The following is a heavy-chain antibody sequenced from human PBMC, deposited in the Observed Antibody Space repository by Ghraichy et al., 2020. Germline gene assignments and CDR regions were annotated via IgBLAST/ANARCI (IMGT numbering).Heavy chain of an antibody. Sequence: ASVKVSCKASGYSFTGYYIHWVRQAPGQGLEWMGWINPHSGDTRSPQRFQGRVTMTRDTSSSTAYMEVDSLTSDDTAAYYCARKDDVDSLDSWGQGTLVTVSS. CDR1: GYSFTGYY. CDR3: ARKDDVDSLDS. V-gene: IGHV1-2*02. CDR2: INPHSGDT. D-gene: IGHD2-21*01. J-gene: IGHJ4*02.